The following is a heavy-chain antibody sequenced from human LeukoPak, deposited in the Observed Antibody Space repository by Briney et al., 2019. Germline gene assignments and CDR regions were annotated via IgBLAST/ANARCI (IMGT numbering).Heavy chain of an antibody. D-gene: IGHD3-9*01. J-gene: IGHJ6*03. CDR1: GFTVSSNY. Sequence: GGSLRLSCAASGFTVSSNYMSWVRQAPGKGLEWVSVIYSGGSTYYADSVKGRFTISRDNSKNTLYLQMNSLRAEDTAVYYCARVSMGDHYDILTGYYTQSARYYYYYYMDVWGKGTTVTVSS. V-gene: IGHV3-53*01. CDR2: IYSGGST. CDR3: ARVSMGDHYDILTGYYTQSARYYYYYYMDV.